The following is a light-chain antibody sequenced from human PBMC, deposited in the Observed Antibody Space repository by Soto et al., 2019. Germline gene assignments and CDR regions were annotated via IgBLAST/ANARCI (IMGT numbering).Light chain of an antibody. CDR2: AAS. J-gene: IGKJ2*01. CDR1: QSVTFNY. CDR3: QQYGSSLYT. Sequence: EIVLTQSPGTLSLSPGERATLSCRASQSVTFNYLAWYQQKPGQPPRLLIYAASNRATGIPGRFSGSGSGTAFTRTISRLEPEDFAVYYCQQYGSSLYTFGQGTKLEI. V-gene: IGKV3-20*01.